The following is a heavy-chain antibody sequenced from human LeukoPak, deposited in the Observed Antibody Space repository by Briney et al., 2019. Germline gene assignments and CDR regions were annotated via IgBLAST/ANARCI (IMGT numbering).Heavy chain of an antibody. CDR2: IYTSGST. Sequence: PSETLSLTCTVSGGSISSYYWSWIRQPAGKGLEWIGRIYTSGSTNYNPSLKSRVTMSVDTSKNQFSLKLSSVTAADTAVYYCAREHKRYPHYYYMDVWGKGTTVTVSS. CDR1: GGSISSYY. V-gene: IGHV4-4*07. J-gene: IGHJ6*03. D-gene: IGHD1-1*01. CDR3: AREHKRYPHYYYMDV.